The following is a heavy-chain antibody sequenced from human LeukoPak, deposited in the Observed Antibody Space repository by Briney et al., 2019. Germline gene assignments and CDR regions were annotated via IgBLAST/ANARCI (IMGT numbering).Heavy chain of an antibody. V-gene: IGHV4-59*01. D-gene: IGHD5-12*01. Sequence: SETLSLTCTVSGGSISSYYWSWIRQPPGEGLKWIGNIYHSGSTNYSTNYNSSLKSRVTISVDTSKKQFSLKLSSVTAADTAVYYCASVRNLVATSRPGDGDYFDYWGQGTLVIVSS. CDR1: GGSISSYY. CDR3: ASVRNLVATSRPGDGDYFDY. CDR2: IYHSGSTNYST. J-gene: IGHJ4*02.